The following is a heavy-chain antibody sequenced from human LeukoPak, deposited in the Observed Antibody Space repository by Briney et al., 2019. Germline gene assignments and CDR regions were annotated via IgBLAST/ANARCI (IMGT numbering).Heavy chain of an antibody. J-gene: IGHJ4*02. CDR2: IPYDGSNK. CDR1: GFTFSSYG. D-gene: IGHD6-13*01. V-gene: IGHV3-30*19. Sequence: GGSLRLSCAASGFTFSSYGMHWVRQAPGKGLEWVAVIPYDGSNKYYADSVKGRFTISRDNSKNTLYLQMNSLRAEDTAVYYCARTIFAVTGYSSSWYGGAFDYWGQGTLVTVSS. CDR3: ARTIFAVTGYSSSWYGGAFDY.